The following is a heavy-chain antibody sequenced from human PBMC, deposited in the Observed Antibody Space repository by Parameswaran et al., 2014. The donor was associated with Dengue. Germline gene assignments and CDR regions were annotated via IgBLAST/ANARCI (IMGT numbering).Heavy chain of an antibody. J-gene: IGHJ4*02. D-gene: IGHD3-16*01. CDR3: ARAWGLVDY. Sequence: ESLKISCTVSGGSISSYYWSWIRQPPGKGLEWIGYIYYSGSTNYNPSLKSRVTISVDTSKNQFSLKLGSVTAADTAVYYCARAWGLVDYWGQGTLVTVSS. V-gene: IGHV4-59*01. CDR1: GGSISSYY. CDR2: IYYSGST.